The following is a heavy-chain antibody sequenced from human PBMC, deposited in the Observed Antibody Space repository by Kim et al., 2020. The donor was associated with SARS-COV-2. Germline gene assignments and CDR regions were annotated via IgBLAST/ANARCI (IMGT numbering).Heavy chain of an antibody. Sequence: GGSLRLSCAASGFTFSSYAMHWVRQAPGKGLEWVAVISYDGSNKYYADSVKGRFTISRDNSKNTLYLQMNSLRAEDTAVYYCARDLAYSSSPDYYYYYGMDVWGQGTTVTVSS. CDR3: ARDLAYSSSPDYYYYYGMDV. CDR2: ISYDGSNK. J-gene: IGHJ6*02. D-gene: IGHD6-6*01. CDR1: GFTFSSYA. V-gene: IGHV3-30-3*01.